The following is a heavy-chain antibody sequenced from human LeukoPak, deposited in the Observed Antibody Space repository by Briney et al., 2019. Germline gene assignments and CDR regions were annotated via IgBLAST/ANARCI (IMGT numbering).Heavy chain of an antibody. CDR1: GFTSSIYD. CDR3: AKDLWIRGDCTGNLDY. J-gene: IGHJ4*02. Sequence: GGSLRLSCAASGFTSSIYDIHWVRQAPGKGLEWVAFIRYDGSNKYYADSVKGRFTISRDNSKNTLYLQMNSLRPDDTAVYSCAKDLWIRGDCTGNLDYWGQGILVTVSS. V-gene: IGHV3-30*02. D-gene: IGHD3-10*01. CDR2: IRYDGSNK.